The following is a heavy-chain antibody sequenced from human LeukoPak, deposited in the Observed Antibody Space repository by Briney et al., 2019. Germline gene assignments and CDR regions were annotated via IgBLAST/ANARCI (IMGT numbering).Heavy chain of an antibody. CDR2: NYSDGST. V-gene: IGHV3-53*01. CDR3: ARARYGQLVFDY. Sequence: GGSLRLSCAVSGFTLSTNYMNWVRQAPGKGLEWVSINYSDGSTYYTESVKGRFSISRDNSKNTLYLQMNGLRAEDTAMYFCARARYGQLVFDYWGQGTLVTVSS. D-gene: IGHD6-13*01. CDR1: GFTLSTNY. J-gene: IGHJ4*02.